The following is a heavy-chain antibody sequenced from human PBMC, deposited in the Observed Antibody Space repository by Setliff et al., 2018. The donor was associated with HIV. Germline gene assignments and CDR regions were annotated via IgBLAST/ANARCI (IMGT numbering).Heavy chain of an antibody. Sequence: GESLTISCAASGFTFSSYDMHWVRQATGKGLEWVSAIGTAGDTYYPGSVKGRFTISRENAKNSLYLQMNSLRAGDTAVYYCARGVRGVISDAFDIWGQGSMVTVSS. CDR3: ARGVRGVISDAFDI. CDR2: IGTAGDT. J-gene: IGHJ3*02. D-gene: IGHD3-10*01. CDR1: GFTFSSYD. V-gene: IGHV3-13*01.